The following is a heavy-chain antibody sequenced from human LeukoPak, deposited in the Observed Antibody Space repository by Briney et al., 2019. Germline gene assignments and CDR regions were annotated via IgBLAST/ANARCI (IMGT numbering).Heavy chain of an antibody. J-gene: IGHJ4*02. D-gene: IGHD3-22*01. CDR1: AFSFSSHG. CDR2: MYNDENDK. Sequence: GGSLRLSCAASAFSFSSHGIYWVRQAPGKGLEWVAFMYNDENDKNYADSVKGRFTISRDNSKNTLFLQMNSLRGDDTAVYYCATPSPYYYDSSVQPGYWGQGTLVTVSS. CDR3: ATPSPYYYDSSVQPGY. V-gene: IGHV3-30*02.